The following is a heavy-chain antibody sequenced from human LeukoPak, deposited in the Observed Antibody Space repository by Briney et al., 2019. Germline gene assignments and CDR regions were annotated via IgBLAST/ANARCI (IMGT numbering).Heavy chain of an antibody. CDR1: GYSFTNYW. Sequence: KSGESLKISCKGSGYSFTNYWIGWVRQMPGKGLEWMGIIHPRDSDTRYSPSFQGQVTISADKSISTAYLQWSSLKASDTAMYYCARRYCNGSSCYLFDYWGQGTLVTVSS. V-gene: IGHV5-51*01. CDR2: IHPRDSDT. D-gene: IGHD2-15*01. CDR3: ARRYCNGSSCYLFDY. J-gene: IGHJ4*02.